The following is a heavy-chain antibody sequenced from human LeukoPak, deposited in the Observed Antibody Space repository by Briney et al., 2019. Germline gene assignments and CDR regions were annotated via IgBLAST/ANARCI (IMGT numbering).Heavy chain of an antibody. CDR1: GGSFSGYY. J-gene: IGHJ5*02. CDR2: INHSGST. D-gene: IGHD2-2*01. CDR3: AREICSSTSCYGGLWFDP. V-gene: IGHV4-34*01. Sequence: PSETLSLTCAVYGGSFSGYYWSWIRQPPGKGLEWIGEINHSGSTNYNPSLKSRVTISVDTSKNQFSLKLSSVTAADTAVYYCAREICSSTSCYGGLWFDPWGQGTLVTVSS.